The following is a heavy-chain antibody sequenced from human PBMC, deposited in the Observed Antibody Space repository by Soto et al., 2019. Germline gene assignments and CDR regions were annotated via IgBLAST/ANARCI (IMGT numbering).Heavy chain of an antibody. CDR1: GGTFSSYA. J-gene: IGHJ4*02. CDR2: IIPIFGTA. D-gene: IGHD3-22*01. V-gene: IGHV1-69*01. CDR3: ARAETYYYDSSGYYYQMDY. Sequence: QVQLVQSGAEVKKPGSSVKVSCKASGGTFSSYAISWVRQAPGQGLEWMGGIIPIFGTANYAQKFQGRVTIISNESTSTAYKELSSLRSEDTAVYYCARAETYYYDSSGYYYQMDYWGQGTLVTVSS.